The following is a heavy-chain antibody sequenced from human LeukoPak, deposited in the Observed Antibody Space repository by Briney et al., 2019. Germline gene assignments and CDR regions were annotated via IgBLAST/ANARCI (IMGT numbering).Heavy chain of an antibody. CDR3: ARDQAAAGGSFDY. Sequence: PGRSLRLSCAASGFTFSSYSMNWVRQAPGKGLEWVSSISSSSSYIYYADSVKGRFTISRDNAKNSLYLQMNSLRAEDTAVYYCARDQAAAGGSFDYWGQGTLVTVSS. CDR2: ISSSSSYI. D-gene: IGHD6-13*01. J-gene: IGHJ4*02. CDR1: GFTFSSYS. V-gene: IGHV3-21*01.